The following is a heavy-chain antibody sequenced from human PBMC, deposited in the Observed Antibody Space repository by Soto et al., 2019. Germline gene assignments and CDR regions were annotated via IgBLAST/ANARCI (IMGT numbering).Heavy chain of an antibody. J-gene: IGHJ4*02. V-gene: IGHV3-11*06. Sequence: QAQLVESGXDXVXXGXSLXXSXXXXXFTXSXXXMXXIRXAPGKGLEWISYISNSGTYTNYADSVKGRFTISRDNAKNSLYLRMTGLRAEDTAVYYCVRGRGGDWGQGTLVTVSS. CDR3: VRGRGGD. D-gene: IGHD3-10*01. CDR2: ISNSGTYT. CDR1: XFTXSXXX.